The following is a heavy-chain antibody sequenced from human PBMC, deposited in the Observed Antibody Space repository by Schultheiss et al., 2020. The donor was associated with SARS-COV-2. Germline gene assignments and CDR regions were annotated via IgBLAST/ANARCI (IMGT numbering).Heavy chain of an antibody. D-gene: IGHD2-15*01. J-gene: IGHJ4*02. CDR2: ISAYNGIT. Sequence: ASVKVSCKASGYTFTNNGINWVRQAPGQGLEWMGWISAYNGITDYAEKVQGRITMTTETSTNTAYMELRSLRSDDTAVYYCARDCSGSSCYTLGYWGQGTLVTVS. CDR3: ARDCSGSSCYTLGY. CDR1: GYTFTNNG. V-gene: IGHV1-18*01.